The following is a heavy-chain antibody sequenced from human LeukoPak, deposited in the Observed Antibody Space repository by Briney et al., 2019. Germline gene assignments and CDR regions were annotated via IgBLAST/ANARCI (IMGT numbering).Heavy chain of an antibody. V-gene: IGHV4-59*01. CDR3: ASRDGYNGSFDY. Sequence: SETLSLTCTVSGGSISSYYWSWIRQPPGKGLEWIGYIYYSGSTNYNPSLKSRVTISVDTSKNQFSLKLGSVTAADTAVYYCASRDGYNGSFDYWGQGTLVTVSS. J-gene: IGHJ4*02. CDR1: GGSISSYY. D-gene: IGHD5-24*01. CDR2: IYYSGST.